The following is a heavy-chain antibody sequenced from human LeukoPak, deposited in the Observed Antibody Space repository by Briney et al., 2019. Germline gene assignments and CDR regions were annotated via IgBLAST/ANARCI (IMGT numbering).Heavy chain of an antibody. D-gene: IGHD3-10*01. J-gene: IGHJ4*02. Sequence: GASVKVSCKVSRYTFTGYYMHWVRQAPGQGLEWMGRINPNSGGTNYAQKFQGRVTMTRDTSISTAYMELSRLRSDDTAVYYCARSITMVRGVIIHPPGYWGQGTLVTVSS. CDR3: ARSITMVRGVIIHPPGY. CDR2: INPNSGGT. CDR1: RYTFTGYY. V-gene: IGHV1-2*06.